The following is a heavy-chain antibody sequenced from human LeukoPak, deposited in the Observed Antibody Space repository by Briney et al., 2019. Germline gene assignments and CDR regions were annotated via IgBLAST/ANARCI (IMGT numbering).Heavy chain of an antibody. CDR1: GFTFSSYS. CDR2: ISSSSSYI. CDR3: ARDTLTDFDY. D-gene: IGHD4/OR15-4a*01. V-gene: IGHV3-21*01. Sequence: GGSLRLSCVASGFTFSSYSMNWVRQAPGKGLEWVSSISSSSSYIYYADSVKGRFTNSRDNAKNSLYLQMNSLRAEDTAVYYCARDTLTDFDYWGQGTLVTVSS. J-gene: IGHJ4*02.